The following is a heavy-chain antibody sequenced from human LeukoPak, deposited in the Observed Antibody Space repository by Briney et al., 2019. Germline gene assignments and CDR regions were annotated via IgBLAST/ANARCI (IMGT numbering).Heavy chain of an antibody. V-gene: IGHV4-61*02. CDR2: IYTSGST. J-gene: IGHJ4*02. D-gene: IGHD6-19*01. CDR1: GGSISSGSYY. Sequence: SETLSLTCTVSGGSISSGSYYWSWIRQPAGKGLEWIGRIYTSGSTNYNPSLKSRVTMSVDTSKNQFSLKLSSVTAADTAVYYCARGWQWLNFDYWGQGTLVTVSS. CDR3: ARGWQWLNFDY.